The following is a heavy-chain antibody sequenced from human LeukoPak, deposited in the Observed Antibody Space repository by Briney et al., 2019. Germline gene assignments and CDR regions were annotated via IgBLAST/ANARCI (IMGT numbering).Heavy chain of an antibody. V-gene: IGHV3-23*01. J-gene: IGHJ4*02. Sequence: PGGSLRLSCAASGFTFSNCAMGWVRQAPGKGLEWVSGISGSGGSTYYADSVRGRFTISRDNSKNTLFLQMNSLRAEDTAVYYCAKSVITFGGLIGKFDSWGQGTLVTVSS. CDR2: ISGSGGST. D-gene: IGHD3-16*02. CDR1: GFTFSNCA. CDR3: AKSVITFGGLIGKFDS.